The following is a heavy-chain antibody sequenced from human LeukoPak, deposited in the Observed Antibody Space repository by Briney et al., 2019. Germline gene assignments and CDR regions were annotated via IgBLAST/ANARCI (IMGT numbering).Heavy chain of an antibody. CDR3: TTDGDRHDYGDYGDY. CDR2: IKSKTDGGTT. D-gene: IGHD4-17*01. CDR1: GFTFSNAW. V-gene: IGHV3-15*01. J-gene: IGHJ4*02. Sequence: GGSLRLSCAASGFTFSNAWMSWVRQAPGKGLEWVGRIKSKTDGGTTDYAAPVKGRFTISRDDSKNTLYLQMNSLKTEDTAVYYCTTDGDRHDYGDYGDYWGQGTLVTVSS.